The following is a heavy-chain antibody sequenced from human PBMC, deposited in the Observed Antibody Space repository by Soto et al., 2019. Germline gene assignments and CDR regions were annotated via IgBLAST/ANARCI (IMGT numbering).Heavy chain of an antibody. CDR3: ATSGTMVYGDSTRPHFDY. D-gene: IGHD4-17*01. V-gene: IGHV3-15*07. CDR1: GFIFNNAW. Sequence: EVQLVESGGGLAKPGGSLRLSCAVSGFIFNNAWMNWVRQTPGKGLEWVGRIKGKTDGGTTDYADLVKGRFTISGDDSKNTVFLQMNSLETEDTAVYYCATSGTMVYGDSTRPHFDYWGQGTLVTVSS. J-gene: IGHJ4*02. CDR2: IKGKTDGGTT.